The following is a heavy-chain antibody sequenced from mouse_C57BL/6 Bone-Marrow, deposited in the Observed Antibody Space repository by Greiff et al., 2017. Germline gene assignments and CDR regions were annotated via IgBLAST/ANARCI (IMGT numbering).Heavy chain of an antibody. CDR3: ARDYGSSGVYWYFDV. CDR1: GFTFSDYG. CDR2: ISSGSSTI. Sequence: DVMLVESGGGLVKPGGSLKLSCAASGFTFSDYGMHWVRQAPEKGLEWVAYISSGSSTIYYADTVKGRFTISRDNAKNTLFLQMTRLRSEDTAMYYCARDYGSSGVYWYFDVWGTGTTVTVSS. V-gene: IGHV5-17*01. J-gene: IGHJ1*03. D-gene: IGHD1-1*01.